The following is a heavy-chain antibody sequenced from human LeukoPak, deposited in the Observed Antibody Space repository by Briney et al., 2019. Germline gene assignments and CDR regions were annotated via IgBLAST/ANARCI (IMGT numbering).Heavy chain of an antibody. V-gene: IGHV3-23*01. Sequence: GGSLRLSCAASGFTFSSYAMSWVRQAPGEGLEWVSAISGSGGSTYYADSVKGRFTISRDNSKNTLYLQMNSLRAEDTAVYYCAKDLGLWFGELADYWGQGTLVTVSS. J-gene: IGHJ4*02. CDR3: AKDLGLWFGELADY. CDR1: GFTFSSYA. CDR2: ISGSGGST. D-gene: IGHD3-10*01.